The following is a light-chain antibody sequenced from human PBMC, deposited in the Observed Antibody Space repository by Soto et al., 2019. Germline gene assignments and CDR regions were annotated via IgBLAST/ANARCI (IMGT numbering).Light chain of an antibody. V-gene: IGKV1-5*01. CDR2: DVS. CDR3: QQYDRYPLT. Sequence: DVQMTQSPSTLFASVGDRVTITCRVSQSINNLLASYQQKPGKAPKFLIYDVSTLESGVPSRFSGSGSGTECTLTLSRLQPEDFATYYCQQYDRYPLTFGGGTRVEIK. J-gene: IGKJ4*01. CDR1: QSINNL.